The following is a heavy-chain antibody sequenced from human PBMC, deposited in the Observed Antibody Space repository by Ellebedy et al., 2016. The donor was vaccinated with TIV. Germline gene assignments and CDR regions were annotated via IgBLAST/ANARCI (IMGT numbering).Heavy chain of an antibody. V-gene: IGHV4-59*01. J-gene: IGHJ3*02. CDR2: IYYSGST. CDR1: GGSISSYY. CDR3: AREGGYGGNLYDAFDI. D-gene: IGHD4-23*01. Sequence: SETLSLXXTVSGGSISSYYWSWIRQPPGKGLEWIGYIYYSGSTNYNPSLKSRVTISVDTSKNQFSLKLSSVTAADTAVYYCAREGGYGGNLYDAFDIWGQGTMVTVSS.